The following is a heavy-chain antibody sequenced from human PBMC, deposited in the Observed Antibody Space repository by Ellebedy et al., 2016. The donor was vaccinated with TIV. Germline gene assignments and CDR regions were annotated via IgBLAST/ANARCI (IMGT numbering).Heavy chain of an antibody. CDR2: IKPNRGGS. CDR3: ARDEPQVISGTGKAYYSGMDV. Sequence: AASVKVSCKASGYTFSDYYIHWVRQAPGHGLEWMGWIKPNRGGSTYAQKFQGRVTMTRDTSISTAYMELSGLRSDDTAVYFCARDEPQVISGTGKAYYSGMDVWGQGTTVTVSS. CDR1: GYTFSDYY. V-gene: IGHV1-2*02. D-gene: IGHD1-7*01. J-gene: IGHJ6*02.